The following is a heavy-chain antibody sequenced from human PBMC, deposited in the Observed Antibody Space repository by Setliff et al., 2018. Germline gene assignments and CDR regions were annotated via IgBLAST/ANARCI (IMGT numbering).Heavy chain of an antibody. CDR2: ISSGST. Sequence: SETLSLTCTVSGGSISVYYWTWFRQPPGKGLEWIGYISSGSTNYNPSLKSRVTISVDPSKNQFSLRVTSVTAADTAVYYCARHVYGSGSYYNWFDPWGQGTLVTVSS. D-gene: IGHD3-10*01. J-gene: IGHJ5*02. CDR3: ARHVYGSGSYYNWFDP. CDR1: GGSISVYY. V-gene: IGHV4-59*01.